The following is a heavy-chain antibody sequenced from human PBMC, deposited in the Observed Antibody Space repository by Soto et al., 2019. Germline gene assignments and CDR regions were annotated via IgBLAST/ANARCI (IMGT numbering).Heavy chain of an antibody. D-gene: IGHD3-22*01. CDR2: IIPIFGTA. CDR1: GGTFSRYA. J-gene: IGHJ4*02. CDR3: ARQFDYDSSGYYYAY. V-gene: IGHV1-69*01. Sequence: QVQLVQSGAEVKKPASSVKVSCKASGGTFSRYAISWVRQAPGQGLEWMGGIIPIFGTANYAQKFQGRVTITGDESRSTAYGELRSLRFEDRAVYYGARQFDYDSSGYYYAYWGQGPLVTVSS.